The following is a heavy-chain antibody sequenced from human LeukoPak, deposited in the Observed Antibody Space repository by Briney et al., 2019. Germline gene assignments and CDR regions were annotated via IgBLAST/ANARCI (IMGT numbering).Heavy chain of an antibody. D-gene: IGHD5-12*01. CDR1: GFTFSIYW. Sequence: LTGGSLRLSCEASGFTFSIYWMHWVRQAPGKGLVGVSLIKSDGSSTSYADSVKGRFIISRDNAKNTLYLQMNSLTVEDMAVYYCARDRGYSSDYWGQGTLVTVSS. J-gene: IGHJ4*02. CDR2: IKSDGSST. V-gene: IGHV3-74*01. CDR3: ARDRGYSSDY.